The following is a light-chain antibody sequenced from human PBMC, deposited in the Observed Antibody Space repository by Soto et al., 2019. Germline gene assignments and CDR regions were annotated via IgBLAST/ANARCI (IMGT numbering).Light chain of an antibody. V-gene: IGKV3-20*01. CDR3: QQYGSSLRT. CDR2: GAS. CDR1: QSVSSSY. Sequence: IGLAQSPGPLSLSPGERATLSCRASQSVSSSYLAWYQQKPGQAPRLLIYGASSRATGIPDRFSGSGSGTDFTLTISRLEPEDFAVYYCQQYGSSLRTFGQGTKWIS. J-gene: IGKJ1*01.